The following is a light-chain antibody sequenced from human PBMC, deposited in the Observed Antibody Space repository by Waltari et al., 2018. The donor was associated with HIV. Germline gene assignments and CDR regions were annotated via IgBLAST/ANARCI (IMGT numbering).Light chain of an antibody. CDR2: SNN. CDR3: AAWDENLNGL. CDR1: SSTIGTNT. Sequence: QSVLTQPPSASGTPGQRVTISCSGSSSTIGTNTVPWYQHLPGSAPKLLIYSNNQRPSGVPDRFSASKSGTSASLAISGLRSEDEAEYYCAAWDENLNGLFGGGTKLTVL. V-gene: IGLV1-44*01. J-gene: IGLJ3*02.